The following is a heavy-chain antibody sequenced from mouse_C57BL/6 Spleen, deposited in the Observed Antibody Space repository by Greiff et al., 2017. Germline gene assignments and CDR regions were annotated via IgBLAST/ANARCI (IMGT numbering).Heavy chain of an antibody. Sequence: EVQLQQSGPELVKPGASVKIPCKASGYTFTDYNMDWVKQSQGKSLEWIGDINPNNGGNIYNQKFKGKATLTVDKSSSTAYMELRSLTSEDTAVYYCAREHSNSFAYWGQGTLVTVSA. CDR2: INPNNGGN. D-gene: IGHD2-5*01. V-gene: IGHV1-18*01. CDR3: AREHSNSFAY. CDR1: GYTFTDYN. J-gene: IGHJ3*01.